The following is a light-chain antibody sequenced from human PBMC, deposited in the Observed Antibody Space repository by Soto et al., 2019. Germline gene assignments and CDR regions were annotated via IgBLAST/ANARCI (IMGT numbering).Light chain of an antibody. CDR2: KAS. Sequence: DIQMTQSPSTLSASVGDRVTITCRASQSISGWLAWYQQKPGKAPRLLIYKASSLESGVPSRFSGSGSGTEFPLTISSLQPDDFPTYYCQQYNSLITFGQGTRLEIK. V-gene: IGKV1-5*03. J-gene: IGKJ5*01. CDR1: QSISGW. CDR3: QQYNSLIT.